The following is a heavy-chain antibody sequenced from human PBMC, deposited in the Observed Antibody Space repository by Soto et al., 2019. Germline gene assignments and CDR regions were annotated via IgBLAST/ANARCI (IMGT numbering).Heavy chain of an antibody. CDR1: GGSISSYY. V-gene: IGHV4-59*08. CDR3: ASRYGDAFDI. J-gene: IGHJ3*02. CDR2: IYYSGST. D-gene: IGHD4-17*01. Sequence: QVQLQESGPGLVKPSETLSLTCTVSGGSISSYYWSWIRQPPGKGLEWIGYIYYSGSTNYNPSLTGRVTVSVDPSKNQFSRKLSSVTAADTAVYYCASRYGDAFDIWGQGTMVTVSS.